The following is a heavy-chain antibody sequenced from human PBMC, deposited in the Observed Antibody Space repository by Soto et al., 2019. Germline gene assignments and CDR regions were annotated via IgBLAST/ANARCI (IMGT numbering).Heavy chain of an antibody. D-gene: IGHD7-27*01. CDR3: AKNRKLGMLAYYYGMDV. V-gene: IGHV3-23*01. CDR2: SSGSVGST. CDR1: GFTFSSYA. J-gene: IGHJ6*02. Sequence: PGGSLRLSCAASGFTFSSYAMSCVRQAPGKGLEGVSSSSGSVGSTYYADSVKGRFTISRDNSKNTLYLQMNSLRAEDTAVYYCAKNRKLGMLAYYYGMDVWGQGTTVTVS.